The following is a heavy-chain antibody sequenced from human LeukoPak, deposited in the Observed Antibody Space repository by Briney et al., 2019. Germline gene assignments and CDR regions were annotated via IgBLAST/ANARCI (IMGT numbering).Heavy chain of an antibody. CDR3: AKACSGGSCYSGSDY. D-gene: IGHD2-15*01. J-gene: IGHJ4*02. V-gene: IGHV3-23*01. Sequence: GGSLRLSCAASGFTFSSYAMSWVRQAPGKGLEWVSAISGSGGSTYYADSVKGRFTISRDNSKNTLYLQMNSLGAEDTAVYYCAKACSGGSCYSGSDYWGQGTLVTVSS. CDR1: GFTFSSYA. CDR2: ISGSGGST.